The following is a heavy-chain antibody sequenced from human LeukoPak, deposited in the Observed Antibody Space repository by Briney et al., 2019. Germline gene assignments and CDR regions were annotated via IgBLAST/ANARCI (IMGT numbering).Heavy chain of an antibody. CDR1: GFTFSSYG. Sequence: GGSLRLSCAASGFTFSSYGMHWVRQAPGKGLECVAFIRYDGSNKYYADSVKGRFTISRDNSKNTLYLQMNSLRAEDTAVYYCAKVGYYYDSSGYSYWFDPWGQGTLVTVSS. V-gene: IGHV3-30*02. CDR2: IRYDGSNK. J-gene: IGHJ5*02. D-gene: IGHD3-22*01. CDR3: AKVGYYYDSSGYSYWFDP.